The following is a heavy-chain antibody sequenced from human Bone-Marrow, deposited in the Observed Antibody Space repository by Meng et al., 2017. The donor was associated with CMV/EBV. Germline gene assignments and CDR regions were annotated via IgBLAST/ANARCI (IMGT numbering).Heavy chain of an antibody. V-gene: IGHV4-34*01. J-gene: IGHJ4*02. CDR3: ARAGSVGYCRDSACWGYLDY. CDR2: INHSGST. D-gene: IGHD2-15*01. Sequence: GSLRLSCAVYGGSFSGYYWSWIRQPPGKGLEWIGEINHSGSTNYNPSLKSRVTISVDTSKNQFSLKLSSVTAADTAVYYCARAGSVGYCRDSACWGYLDYWGQGALVTVSS. CDR1: GGSFSGYY.